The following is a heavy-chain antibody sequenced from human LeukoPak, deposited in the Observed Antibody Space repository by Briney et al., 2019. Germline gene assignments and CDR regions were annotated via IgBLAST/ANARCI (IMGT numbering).Heavy chain of an antibody. CDR2: IRYEGSNK. D-gene: IGHD3-3*01. CDR3: AKFPGDDFWSGNTALDY. V-gene: IGHV3-30*02. J-gene: IGHJ4*02. CDR1: GFTFSSYG. Sequence: GGSLRLSCAASGFTFSSYGMHCVRQAPGKGLEWVAFIRYEGSNKYYADSVKGRFTISRDNSKNTLYMQMNSLRAEDTAVYYCAKFPGDDFWSGNTALDYWGQGTLVTVSS.